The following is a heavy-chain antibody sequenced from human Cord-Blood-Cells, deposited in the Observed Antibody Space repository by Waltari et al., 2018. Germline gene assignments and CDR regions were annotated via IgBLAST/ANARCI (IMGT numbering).Heavy chain of an antibody. CDR2: INHSGST. CDR3: AGTVTGTSAFDY. J-gene: IGHJ4*02. D-gene: IGHD1-20*01. V-gene: IGHV4-34*01. CDR1: GGSFSGYY. Sequence: QVQLQQWGAGLLKPSETLSLTCAVYGGSFSGYYWSWIRQPPGKGLEWIGEINHSGSTNYNPSLKSRVTISVDTSKNQFSLKLGSVTAADTAVYYCAGTVTGTSAFDYWGQGTLVTVSS.